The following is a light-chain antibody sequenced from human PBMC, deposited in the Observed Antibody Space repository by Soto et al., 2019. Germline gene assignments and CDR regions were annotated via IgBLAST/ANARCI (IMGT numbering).Light chain of an antibody. CDR3: QMYDSAPTWA. J-gene: IGKJ1*01. CDR2: AAS. CDR1: QVISNY. Sequence: DIQMTQSPSSLSASVGDRVTITCRASQVISNYLAWYQQKPGKIPNLLIFAASTLQSGVPSRFSGSGSGTDFTLTISSLQPEDVATYYCQMYDSAPTWAFVQGTKVEI. V-gene: IGKV1-27*01.